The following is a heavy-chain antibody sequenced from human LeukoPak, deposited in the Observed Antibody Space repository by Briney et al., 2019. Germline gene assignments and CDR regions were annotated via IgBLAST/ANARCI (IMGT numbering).Heavy chain of an antibody. D-gene: IGHD1-1*01. CDR2: IYHSGTT. CDR3: AREGVATGTAY. J-gene: IGHJ4*02. CDR1: GYSITSGYY. V-gene: IGHV4-38-2*02. Sequence: PSETLSLTCAVSGYSITSGYYWGWIRQPPGKGLEWIGCIYHSGTTYYNPSLKSRVTISVDTSKNQFSLNLSSVTAADTAVYYCAREGVATGTAYWGQGTLVTVSS.